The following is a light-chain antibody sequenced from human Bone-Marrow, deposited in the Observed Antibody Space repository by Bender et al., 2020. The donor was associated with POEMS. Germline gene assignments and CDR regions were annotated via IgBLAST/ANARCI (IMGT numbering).Light chain of an antibody. CDR2: DVS. J-gene: IGLJ2*01. CDR3: SSYTSSATYVV. V-gene: IGLV2-14*03. CDR1: SSDVGGSDF. Sequence: QSALTQPASVSGSPGQSITISCAGTSSDVGGSDFVSWYQQHPGKTPNLMIYDVSNRPSGVSNRFSGSKSGNTSSLTISGLQAEDEADYYCSSYTSSATYVVFGGGTNLTVL.